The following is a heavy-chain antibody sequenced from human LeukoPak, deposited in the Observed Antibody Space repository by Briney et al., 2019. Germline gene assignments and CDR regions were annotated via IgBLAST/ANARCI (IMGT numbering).Heavy chain of an antibody. Sequence: GGSLRLSCAASGFTFSRDGMHWVRQAPGKGLEWVAVISYDGSNKYYADSVKGRFTISRDNSKNTLNLQMNSLRAEDTAVYYCAKEDTDWGQGTLVTVSS. J-gene: IGHJ4*02. V-gene: IGHV3-30*18. CDR1: GFTFSRDG. CDR2: ISYDGSNK. CDR3: AKEDTD.